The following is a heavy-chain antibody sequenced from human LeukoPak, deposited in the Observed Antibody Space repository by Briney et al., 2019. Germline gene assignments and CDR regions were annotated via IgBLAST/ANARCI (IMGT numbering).Heavy chain of an antibody. V-gene: IGHV3-30-3*01. CDR2: ISYDGSNK. J-gene: IGHJ4*02. Sequence: PGRSLRLSCAASGFTFSSYAMHWVRQAPGKGLEWVAVISYDGSNKYYADSVKGRFTISRDNSKNTLYLQMNSLRAEDTAVYYCAKAAAFYYYDSSGLQPFDYWGQGTLVTVSS. CDR1: GFTFSSYA. CDR3: AKAAAFYYYDSSGLQPFDY. D-gene: IGHD3-22*01.